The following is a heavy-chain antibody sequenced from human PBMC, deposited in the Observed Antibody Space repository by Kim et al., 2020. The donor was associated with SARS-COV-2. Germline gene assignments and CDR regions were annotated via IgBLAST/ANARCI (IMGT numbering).Heavy chain of an antibody. Sequence: GGSLRLSCAASGFTFSSYSMNWVRQAPGKGLEWVSSISSSSSYIYYADSVKGRFTISRDNAKNSLYLQMNSLRAEDTAVYYCARDIGCSGGSCPYYYYGMDVWGQGTTVTVSS. CDR3: ARDIGCSGGSCPYYYYGMDV. D-gene: IGHD2-15*01. V-gene: IGHV3-21*01. J-gene: IGHJ6*02. CDR2: ISSSSSYI. CDR1: GFTFSSYS.